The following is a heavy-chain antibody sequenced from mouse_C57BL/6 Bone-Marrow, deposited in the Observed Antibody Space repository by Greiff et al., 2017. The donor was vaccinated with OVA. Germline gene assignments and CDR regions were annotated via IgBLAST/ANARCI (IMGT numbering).Heavy chain of an antibody. Sequence: VQLQQPGAELVKPGASVKLSCKASGYTFTSYWLHWVTLRPGRGLEWIGRIDPISGGTKYNEKFKSKATLTVDKPSSTAYMQLSSLTSEDSAVYYCARRRDTTVVFDYWGQGTTLTVSS. J-gene: IGHJ2*01. D-gene: IGHD1-1*01. V-gene: IGHV1-72*01. CDR3: ARRRDTTVVFDY. CDR2: IDPISGGT. CDR1: GYTFTSYW.